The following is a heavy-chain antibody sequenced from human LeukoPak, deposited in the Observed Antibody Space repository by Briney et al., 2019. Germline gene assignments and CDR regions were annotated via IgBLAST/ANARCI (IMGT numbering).Heavy chain of an antibody. V-gene: IGHV4-34*01. CDR2: IDHSGTT. D-gene: IGHD5-12*01. J-gene: IGHJ4*02. CDR1: GGSLSDYY. CDR3: ARQGSGYDFDY. Sequence: PSETLSLTCAVYGGSLSDYYWSWIRQPPGKGLEWIGEIDHSGTTNFNPSLKSRVTISVDTSKNQFSLKLSSVTAADTAVYYCARQGSGYDFDYWGQGTLVTVSS.